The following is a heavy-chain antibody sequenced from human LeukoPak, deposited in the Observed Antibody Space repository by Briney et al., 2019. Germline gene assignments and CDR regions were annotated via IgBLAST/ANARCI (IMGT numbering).Heavy chain of an antibody. Sequence: SETLSLTCTVSGGSISSSSYYWGWIRQPPGKGLEWIGSIYYSGSTYYNPSLKSRVTISVDTSKNQFSLKLSSVTAADTAVYYCARLDTARTNWFDPWGQGTLVTVSS. J-gene: IGHJ5*02. V-gene: IGHV4-39*01. CDR2: IYYSGST. CDR3: ARLDTARTNWFDP. CDR1: GGSISSSSYY. D-gene: IGHD5-18*01.